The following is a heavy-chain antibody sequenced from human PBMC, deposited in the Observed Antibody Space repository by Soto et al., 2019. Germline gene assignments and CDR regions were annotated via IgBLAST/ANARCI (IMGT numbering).Heavy chain of an antibody. CDR3: ARALKIAGITIDI. CDR2: IYYSGST. J-gene: IGHJ3*02. CDR1: GGSISSYY. V-gene: IGHV4-59*01. Sequence: QVQLQESGPGLVKPSETLSLTCTVSGGSISSYYWSWIRQPRGKGLEWIGYIYYSGSTNYNPSLKSRVTISVDTSKNQFSLKLSSVTAADTAVYYCARALKIAGITIDIWGQGTMVTVSS. D-gene: IGHD6-13*01.